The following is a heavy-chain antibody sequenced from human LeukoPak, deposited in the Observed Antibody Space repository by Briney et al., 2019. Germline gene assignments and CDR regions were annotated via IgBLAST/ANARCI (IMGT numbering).Heavy chain of an antibody. V-gene: IGHV3-23*01. CDR1: GFTFSTYA. J-gene: IGHJ4*02. Sequence: GGSLRLSCATSGFTFSTYAMSWVRQAPRKGLEWVSTFSGSGGSTYYADSVKGRFTISRDNSKNTLYLQMNSLRAEDTAVYYCAKPYCAGDCFRTVDYWGQGTLVTVSS. D-gene: IGHD2-21*02. CDR3: AKPYCAGDCFRTVDY. CDR2: FSGSGGST.